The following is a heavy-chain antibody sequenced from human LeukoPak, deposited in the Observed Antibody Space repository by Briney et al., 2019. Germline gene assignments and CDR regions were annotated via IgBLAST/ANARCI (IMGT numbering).Heavy chain of an antibody. CDR2: ISGSGGST. CDR1: GLNFRTSW. D-gene: IGHD3-16*01. CDR3: AKSQITWYYFDY. J-gene: IGHJ4*02. Sequence: PGGSLRLSCTASGLNFRTSWMSWVRQAPGKGLEWVSAISGSGGSTYYADSVKGRFTISRDNSKNTLYLQMNSLRAEDTAVYYCAKSQITWYYFDYWGQGTLVTASS. V-gene: IGHV3-23*01.